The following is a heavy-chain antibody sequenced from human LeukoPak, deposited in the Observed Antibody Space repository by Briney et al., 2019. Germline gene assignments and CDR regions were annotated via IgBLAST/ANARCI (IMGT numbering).Heavy chain of an antibody. Sequence: GGSLRLSCVASGFTFSNYAMSWVRQPPGKGQQWVSGISASGGSTYYANSVKGRFSMSRDNSKNTLFLQMNTLRAEDTAIYYCAKVSDSSGWYYDYWGQGTQVTVSS. D-gene: IGHD6-19*01. CDR3: AKVSDSSGWYYDY. J-gene: IGHJ4*02. CDR2: ISASGGST. CDR1: GFTFSNYA. V-gene: IGHV3-23*01.